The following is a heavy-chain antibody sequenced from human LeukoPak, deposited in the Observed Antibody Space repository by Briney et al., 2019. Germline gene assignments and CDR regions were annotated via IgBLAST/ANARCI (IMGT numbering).Heavy chain of an antibody. Sequence: GGSLRLSCAASGFTFSSSAMSWVRQAPGKGLEWVAAISDTGRLSYCADSVNGRFTISRDNSKNTLSLQMNSLRAADTAVYCAKGGLRDGYSYASWGQGTLITVSS. CDR2: ISDTGRLS. J-gene: IGHJ5*02. CDR1: GFTFSSSA. D-gene: IGHD5-24*01. V-gene: IGHV3-23*01. CDR3: KGGLRDGYSYAS.